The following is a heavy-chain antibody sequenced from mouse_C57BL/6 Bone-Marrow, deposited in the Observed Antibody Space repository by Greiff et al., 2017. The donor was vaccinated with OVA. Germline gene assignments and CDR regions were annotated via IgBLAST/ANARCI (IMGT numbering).Heavy chain of an antibody. CDR1: GYTFTTYP. V-gene: IGHV1-47*01. CDR2: FHPYNDDT. J-gene: IGHJ3*01. D-gene: IGHD2-4*01. CDR3: ARPGDYDVDWFAY. Sequence: QVQLQQSGAELVKPGASVKMSCKASGYTFTTYPIEWMKQNHGKSLEWIGNFHPYNDDTTYNEKFKGKATLTVEKSSSTVYLELSRLTSDDSAVYSCARPGDYDVDWFAYWGQGTLVTVSA.